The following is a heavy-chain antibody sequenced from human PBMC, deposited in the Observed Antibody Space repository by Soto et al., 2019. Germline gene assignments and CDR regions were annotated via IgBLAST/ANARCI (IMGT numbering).Heavy chain of an antibody. CDR1: GFTFSSYA. J-gene: IGHJ4*02. V-gene: IGHV3-30-3*01. Sequence: GGSLRLSCAASGFTFSSYAMHWVRQAPGKGLEWVAVISYDGSNKYYADSVKGRFTISRDNSKNTLYLQMNSLRAEDTAVYYCARAKYYDNVYFDYWGQGTLVTVSS. CDR3: ARAKYYDNVYFDY. D-gene: IGHD3-9*01. CDR2: ISYDGSNK.